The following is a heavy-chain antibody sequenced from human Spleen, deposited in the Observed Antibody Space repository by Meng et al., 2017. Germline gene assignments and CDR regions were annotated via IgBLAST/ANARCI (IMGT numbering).Heavy chain of an antibody. J-gene: IGHJ6*02. CDR1: GGTFRNSV. Sequence: SVKVSCKAPGGTFRNSVVGWVRQAPGQGLEWMGGINAVFGTTNYAQKFHNRVTITSDESTSTVYMELTSLRSEDTAVYYCAREVAYCGGDCYYGYYYGMDVWGQGTTVTVSS. CDR2: INAVFGTT. D-gene: IGHD2-21*02. CDR3: AREVAYCGGDCYYGYYYGMDV. V-gene: IGHV1-69*13.